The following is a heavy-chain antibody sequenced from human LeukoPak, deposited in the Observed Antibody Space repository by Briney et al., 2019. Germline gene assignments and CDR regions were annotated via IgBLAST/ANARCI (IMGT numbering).Heavy chain of an antibody. Sequence: GASVKVSCKASGGTFSSYAISWVRQAPGQGLEWMGGIIPIFGTANYAQKFQGRVTITADKSTSTAYMELSSLRSEDTAVYYCARDAESDYYGSAGIWGRGTMVTVSS. V-gene: IGHV1-69*06. J-gene: IGHJ3*02. CDR2: IIPIFGTA. CDR1: GGTFSSYA. CDR3: ARDAESDYYGSAGI. D-gene: IGHD3-10*01.